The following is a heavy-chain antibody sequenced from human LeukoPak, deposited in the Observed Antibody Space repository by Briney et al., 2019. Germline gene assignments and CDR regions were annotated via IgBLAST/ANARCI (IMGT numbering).Heavy chain of an antibody. V-gene: IGHV3-23*01. CDR1: GFTFSNFA. CDR2: ISGSGGNK. D-gene: IGHD2-15*01. J-gene: IGHJ4*02. Sequence: GGSLRLSCAATGFTFSNFAMSWVRQAQGKGLEWVSSISGSGGNKYSADSVNGRFTVSRDNSKNTLYLQMSSLRADVTAVYYCVKSPGRVAAVYFEYWGRGTLLTVS. CDR3: VKSPGRVAAVYFEY.